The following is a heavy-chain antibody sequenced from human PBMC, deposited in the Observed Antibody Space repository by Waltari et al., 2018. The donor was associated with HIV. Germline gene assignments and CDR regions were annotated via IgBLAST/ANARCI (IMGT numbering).Heavy chain of an antibody. CDR3: ARGRLSYYGSGSYFDY. Sequence: QVQLVQSGAEMKKPGASVKVSCKASGYTFPSYDFYWLRQATGQGLEWVGWVNPNSGNAAYAPKFQGRVTMTKNTSISTAYMELSSLRSEDTAVYYCARGRLSYYGSGSYFDYWGQGTLVTVPS. J-gene: IGHJ4*02. CDR1: GYTFPSYD. CDR2: VNPNSGNA. V-gene: IGHV1-8*01. D-gene: IGHD3-10*01.